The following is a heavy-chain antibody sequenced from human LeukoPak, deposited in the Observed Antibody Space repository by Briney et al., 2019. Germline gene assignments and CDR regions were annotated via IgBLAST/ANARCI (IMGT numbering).Heavy chain of an antibody. J-gene: IGHJ4*02. CDR1: GYTFSYFA. CDR2: ISGYNGHT. Sequence: ASVKVSCTTSGYTFSYFAVNWVRQAPGKGLEWMGWISGYNGHTNYAQKFQGRLTMTTDAATSTVYMELRSLRSDDAAVYYCARGLDAAAGLANFDHWGQGTLVTVSS. V-gene: IGHV1-18*01. D-gene: IGHD6-25*01. CDR3: ARGLDAAAGLANFDH.